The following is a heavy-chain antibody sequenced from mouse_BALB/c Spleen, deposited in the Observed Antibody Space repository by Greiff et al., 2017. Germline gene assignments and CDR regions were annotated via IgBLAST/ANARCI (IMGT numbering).Heavy chain of an antibody. D-gene: IGHD2-4*01. Sequence: VQLQQSGTVLARPGASVKMSCKASGYTFTSYWMHWVKQRPGQGLEWIGAIYPGNSDTSYNQKFKGKAKLTAVTSTSTAYMELSSLTNEDSAVYYCTRCLNDYDGSWFAYWGQGTLVTVSA. J-gene: IGHJ3*01. CDR2: IYPGNSDT. CDR3: TRCLNDYDGSWFAY. V-gene: IGHV1-5*01. CDR1: GYTFTSYW.